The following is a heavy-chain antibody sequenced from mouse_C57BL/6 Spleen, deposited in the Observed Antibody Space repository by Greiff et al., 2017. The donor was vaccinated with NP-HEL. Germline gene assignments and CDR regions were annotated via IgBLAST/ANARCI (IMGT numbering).Heavy chain of an antibody. D-gene: IGHD1-1*01. J-gene: IGHJ4*01. CDR1: GYTFTSYW. CDR2: IDPSDSYT. CDR3: ARRANYAYAMDY. Sequence: VQLQQPGAELVRPGTSVKLSCKASGYTFTSYWMHWVKQRPGQGLEWIGVIDPSDSYTNYNQKFKGKATLTVDTSSSTAYMQLSSLTSEDSAVYYCARRANYAYAMDYWGQGTSVTVSS. V-gene: IGHV1-59*01.